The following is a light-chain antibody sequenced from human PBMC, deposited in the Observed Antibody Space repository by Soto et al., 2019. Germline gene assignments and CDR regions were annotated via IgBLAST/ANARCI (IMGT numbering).Light chain of an antibody. CDR1: TSNIGTNY. V-gene: IGLV1-47*01. Sequence: QSVLTQPPSVSGTPGQRVIISCSGGTSNIGTNYVYWFQHLPGTAPKLLIYRNVQRPSGVPERFSGSKSGTSASLAISGLRPEDEAHYYCAGWDETLSGVFGGGTKLTVL. J-gene: IGLJ3*02. CDR3: AGWDETLSGV. CDR2: RNV.